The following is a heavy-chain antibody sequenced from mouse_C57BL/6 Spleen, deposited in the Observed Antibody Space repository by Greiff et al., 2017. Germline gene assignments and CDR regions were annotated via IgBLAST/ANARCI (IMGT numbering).Heavy chain of an antibody. CDR2: INPSTGGT. J-gene: IGHJ2*01. CDR1: GYSFTGYY. Sequence: VQLQQSGPELVKPGASVKISCTASGYSFTGYYMNWVKQSPEKSLEWIGEINPSTGGTTYNQKFKAKATLTVDKSSSTAYMQLKSLTSEDSAVXYCAREGDNYGDYWGQGTTLTVSS. V-gene: IGHV1-42*01. CDR3: AREGDNYGDY.